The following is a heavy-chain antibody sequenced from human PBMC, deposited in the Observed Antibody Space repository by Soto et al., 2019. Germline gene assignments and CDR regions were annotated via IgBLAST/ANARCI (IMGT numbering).Heavy chain of an antibody. CDR2: ISGSGGST. Sequence: GGSLRLSCAASGFTFSSYAMSWVRQAPGKGLEWVSAISGSGGSTYYADSVKGRFTISRDNSKNTLYLQMNSLRAEDTAVYYCCTNRLRFLEWLLLDYWGQGTLVTVSS. J-gene: IGHJ4*02. CDR1: GFTFSSYA. CDR3: CTNRLRFLEWLLLDY. D-gene: IGHD3-3*01. V-gene: IGHV3-23*01.